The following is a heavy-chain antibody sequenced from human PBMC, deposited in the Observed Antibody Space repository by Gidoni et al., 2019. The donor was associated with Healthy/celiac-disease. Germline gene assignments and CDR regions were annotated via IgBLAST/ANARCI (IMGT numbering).Heavy chain of an antibody. V-gene: IGHV6-1*01. Sequence: QVQLQQSGPGLVKPSQTLSLTCAISGDSVSSNSAAWHWIRQSPSRGLEWLGRTYYRSKWYNDYAVSVKSRITINPDTSKNQFSLQLNSVTPEDTAVYYCARGFFNVDTAMVIYYYYGMDVWGQGTTVTVSS. D-gene: IGHD5-18*01. CDR3: ARGFFNVDTAMVIYYYYGMDV. CDR2: TYYRSKWYN. J-gene: IGHJ6*02. CDR1: GDSVSSNSAA.